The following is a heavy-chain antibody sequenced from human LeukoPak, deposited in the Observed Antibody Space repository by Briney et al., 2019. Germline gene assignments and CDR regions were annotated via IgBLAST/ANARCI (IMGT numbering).Heavy chain of an antibody. CDR1: GGSISSYY. J-gene: IGHJ5*02. V-gene: IGHV4-59*08. CDR3: ARLEYGDYERWFDP. CDR2: IYYSGST. Sequence: SETLSLTCTVSGGSISSYYWSWIRQPPGKGLEWIGYIYYSGSTNYNPSLKSRVTISVDTSKNQFSLKLSSVTAADTAVYYCARLEYGDYERWFDPWGQGTLVTVSS. D-gene: IGHD4-17*01.